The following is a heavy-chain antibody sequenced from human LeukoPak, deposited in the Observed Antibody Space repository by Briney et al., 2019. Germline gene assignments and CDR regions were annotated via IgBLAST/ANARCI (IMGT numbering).Heavy chain of an antibody. CDR3: ARDRSSGWYSLFDY. V-gene: IGHV4-31*03. J-gene: IGHJ4*02. CDR1: GGSISSGGYY. CDR2: IYYSGST. D-gene: IGHD6-19*01. Sequence: SETLSLTCTVSGGSISSGGYYWSWIRQHPGKGLEWIGYIYYSGSTYYNPSLKSRVTISVDTSKNQFSLKLSSVTAADTAVYYCARDRSSGWYSLFDYWGQGTLVTVSS.